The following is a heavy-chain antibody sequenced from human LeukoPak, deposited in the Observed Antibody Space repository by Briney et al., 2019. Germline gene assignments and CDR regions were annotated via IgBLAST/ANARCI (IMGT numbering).Heavy chain of an antibody. J-gene: IGHJ4*02. Sequence: SETLSLTCTVSGGSISSHYWSWIRQPPGKGLEWIGYIYYTGNTKYNPSLKSRVTISVDTSKNQFSLLLSSVTAADTAIYFCARSMTGTLYLDYWGQGSLVTVSS. V-gene: IGHV4-59*11. CDR1: GGSISSHY. D-gene: IGHD1-7*01. CDR3: ARSMTGTLYLDY. CDR2: IYYTGNT.